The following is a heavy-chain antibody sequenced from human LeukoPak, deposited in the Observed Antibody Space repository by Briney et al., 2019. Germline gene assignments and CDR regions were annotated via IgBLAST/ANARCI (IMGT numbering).Heavy chain of an antibody. J-gene: IGHJ4*02. CDR2: IYDSGIT. CDR1: GGSISNYY. V-gene: IGHV4-59*12. D-gene: IGHD3-3*01. CDR3: ARYRNYDFWSGFLGKYFDY. Sequence: ASETLSLTCTVSGGSISNYYWTWIRQPPGKGLEWIGYIYDSGITNYNPSLKSRVTISVDTSKNQFSLKLSSVTAADTAVYYCARYRNYDFWSGFLGKYFDYWGQGTLVTVSS.